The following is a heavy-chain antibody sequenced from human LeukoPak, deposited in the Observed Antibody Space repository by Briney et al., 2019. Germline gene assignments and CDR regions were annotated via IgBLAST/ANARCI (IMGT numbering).Heavy chain of an antibody. CDR3: ARDRYYDILTGYSYYYYGMDV. V-gene: IGHV3-7*01. Sequence: PGGSLRLSCAASGFTFSSYWMSWVRQAPGKGLEWVANIKQDGSEKYYVVSVKGRFTISRDNAKNSLYLQMNSLRAEDTAVYYCARDRYYDILTGYSYYYYGMDVWGQGTTVTVSS. CDR1: GFTFSSYW. D-gene: IGHD3-9*01. J-gene: IGHJ6*02. CDR2: IKQDGSEK.